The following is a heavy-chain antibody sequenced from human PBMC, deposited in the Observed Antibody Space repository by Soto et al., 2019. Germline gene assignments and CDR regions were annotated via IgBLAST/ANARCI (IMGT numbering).Heavy chain of an antibody. CDR2: ISGSGATT. D-gene: IGHD2-15*01. Sequence: AAECTIISFAGRRVSKKQRKGLEWVSAISGSGATTYYADSVKGRFTISRDNSKNTLYLQMNSLRAEDTAVYYCAKDMGIGGSCYSFRCVDYGMDVWGQGTTVNVSS. J-gene: IGHJ6*02. CDR1: ECTIISFA. CDR3: AKDMGIGGSCYSFRCVDYGMDV. V-gene: IGHV3-23*01.